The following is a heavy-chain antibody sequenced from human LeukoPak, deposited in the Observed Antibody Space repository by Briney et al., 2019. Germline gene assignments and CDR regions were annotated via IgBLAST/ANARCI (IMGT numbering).Heavy chain of an antibody. D-gene: IGHD6-13*01. CDR1: GGTFSSYA. V-gene: IGHV1-69*13. CDR3: ARGGPRIAAGGTLTPYI. CDR2: IIPIFGTA. Sequence: ASVKVSCKASGGTFSSYAITWVRQALGQGLEWMGAIIPIFGTANYAQKFQGRVTITADESTSTAYMELSSLRSEDTAVYYCARGGPRIAAGGTLTPYIWGQGTMVTVSS. J-gene: IGHJ3*02.